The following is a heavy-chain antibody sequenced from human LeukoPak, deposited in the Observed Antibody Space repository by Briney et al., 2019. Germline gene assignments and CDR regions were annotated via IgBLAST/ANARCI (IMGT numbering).Heavy chain of an antibody. D-gene: IGHD3-10*01. Sequence: GSLRLSCAASGFTFSSYWMHWVRQAPGKGLVWVSRINSDGSSTSYADSVKGRFTISRDNAKNTLYLQMNSLRAEDTAVYYCARAHLRGRITMVRGVGWGQGTLVTVSS. CDR3: ARAHLRGRITMVRGVG. CDR2: INSDGSST. CDR1: GFTFSSYW. J-gene: IGHJ4*02. V-gene: IGHV3-74*01.